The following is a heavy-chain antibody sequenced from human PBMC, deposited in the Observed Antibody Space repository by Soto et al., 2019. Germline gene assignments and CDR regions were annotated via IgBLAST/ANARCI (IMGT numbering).Heavy chain of an antibody. V-gene: IGHV1-3*01. J-gene: IGHJ4*01. CDR3: ARDEGGWNAIEGGFVKFILDY. Sequence: ASVKVSCKTSGYTFSMHAIHWVRQAPGQGLEWMGWINAGNGDTKYSENFQDRVAITRDAYASAAYMEVRSLRSEDTALYYCARDEGGWNAIEGGFVKFILDYLGHGSVVTVFS. CDR2: INAGNGDT. D-gene: IGHD1-1*01. CDR1: GYTFSMHA.